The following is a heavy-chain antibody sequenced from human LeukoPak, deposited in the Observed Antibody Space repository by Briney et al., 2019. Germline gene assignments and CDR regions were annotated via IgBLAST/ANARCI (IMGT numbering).Heavy chain of an antibody. J-gene: IGHJ6*02. CDR3: ARETRTTYYYYGMDV. Sequence: PGGSLRLSCAASGFTFSSCEMNWVRQAPGKGLEWVSYISSSGSTIYYADSVKGRFTISRDNAKNSLYLQINSLRAEDTAVYYCARETRTTYYYYGMDVWGQGTTVTVSS. V-gene: IGHV3-48*03. CDR2: ISSSGSTI. D-gene: IGHD4-11*01. CDR1: GFTFSSCE.